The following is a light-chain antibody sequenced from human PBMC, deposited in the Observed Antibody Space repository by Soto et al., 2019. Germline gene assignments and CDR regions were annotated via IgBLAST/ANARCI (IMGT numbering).Light chain of an antibody. CDR2: DAS. CDR1: QSISSY. Sequence: EVVLTQSRDTLCLPPREIATLSCRGSQSISSYLAWYQQKPGQAPRLLIYDASNRATGIPARFSGSGSGTDFTLTISSLEPEDFAVYYCQQRSNWPPYTFGQGTKV. V-gene: IGKV3-11*01. CDR3: QQRSNWPPYT. J-gene: IGKJ2*01.